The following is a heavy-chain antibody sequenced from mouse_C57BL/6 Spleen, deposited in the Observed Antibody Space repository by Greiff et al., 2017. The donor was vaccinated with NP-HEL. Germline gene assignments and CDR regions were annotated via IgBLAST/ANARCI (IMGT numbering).Heavy chain of an antibody. CDR2: IDPSDSYT. CDR3: ARVGDYYAMDY. V-gene: IGHV1-69*01. J-gene: IGHJ4*01. Sequence: VQLQQPGAELVMPGASVKLSCKASGYTFTSYWMHWVKQRPGQGLEWIGEIDPSDSYTNYNQQFKGKSTLTVDKSSSTAYMQLSILTSEDSAVYYCARVGDYYAMDYWGQGTSVTVSS. CDR1: GYTFTSYW. D-gene: IGHD1-1*02.